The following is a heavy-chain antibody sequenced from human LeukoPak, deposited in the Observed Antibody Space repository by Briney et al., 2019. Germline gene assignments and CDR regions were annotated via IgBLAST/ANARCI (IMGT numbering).Heavy chain of an antibody. CDR2: IWYDGSNK. Sequence: GGSLRLSCAASGFTFSSFGMHWVRQAPGKGLQWMTFIWYDGSNKHYADSVKGRFTISRDNSKNTLYLQMNSLRPEDTAVYYCARVRSHYYDSSGYRTFDPWGQGTLVTVSS. J-gene: IGHJ5*02. CDR3: ARVRSHYYDSSGYRTFDP. V-gene: IGHV3-30*02. D-gene: IGHD3-22*01. CDR1: GFTFSSFG.